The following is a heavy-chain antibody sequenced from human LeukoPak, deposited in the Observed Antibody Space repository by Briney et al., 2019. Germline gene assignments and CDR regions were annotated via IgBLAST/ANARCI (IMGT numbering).Heavy chain of an antibody. CDR2: ISGSGGST. J-gene: IGHJ3*02. D-gene: IGHD2-21*01. V-gene: IGHV3-23*01. CDR1: GFTFDDYA. Sequence: PGGSLRLSCAASGFTFDDYAMHWVRHAPGKGLEWVSAISGSGGSTYYADSVKGRFTISRDNSKNTLYLQMNSLRAEDTAVYYCAKTMIVVGASTDAFDIWGQGTMVTVSS. CDR3: AKTMIVVGASTDAFDI.